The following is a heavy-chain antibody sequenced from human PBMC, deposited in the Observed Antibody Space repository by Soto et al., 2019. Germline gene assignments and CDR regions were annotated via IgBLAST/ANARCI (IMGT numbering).Heavy chain of an antibody. CDR3: AHRREVTMVRAVITHYFDF. J-gene: IGHJ4*01. V-gene: IGHV2-5*02. D-gene: IGHD3-10*01. Sequence: QITLKESGPTLVKPTQTLTLTCTFSGFSLSTSGVGVGWIRQPPGKALEWLALIYWDDDKRYSPSLKSRLTTTXDXXNNQVVLTMTNMDPVDTATYYCAHRREVTMVRAVITHYFDFWGHGTLVTVSS. CDR1: GFSLSTSGVG. CDR2: IYWDDDK.